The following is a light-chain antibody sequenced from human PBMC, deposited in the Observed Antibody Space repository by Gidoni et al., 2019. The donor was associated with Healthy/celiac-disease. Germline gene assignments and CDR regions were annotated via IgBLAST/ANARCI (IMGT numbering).Light chain of an antibody. J-gene: IGKJ5*01. V-gene: IGKV3-11*01. CDR3: QQRSNWPT. CDR1: QSVSSY. CDR2: AAS. Sequence: EIVLTQSPATLSLSPGERATLSCRASQSVSSYLDWYQQKPCLAPRLLNDAASNRATGIPARFSGSGSGTDLNLTISSLEPEDFAVYYCQQRSNWPTFGQGTRLEIK.